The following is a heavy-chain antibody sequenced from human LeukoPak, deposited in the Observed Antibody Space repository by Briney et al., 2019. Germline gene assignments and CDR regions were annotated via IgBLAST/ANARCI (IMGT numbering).Heavy chain of an antibody. D-gene: IGHD4-23*01. J-gene: IGHJ4*02. CDR3: ARAGYYDGNSNPTGY. Sequence: GGSLRLSCAASGFTFSSYGMNWVRQAPAKGLEWVSSIGGSGIDIYYADSVKGRFTISRDNAKKSLYLQINSPRDEDMAVYYCARAGYYDGNSNPTGYWGQGTLVTVSS. CDR2: IGGSGIDI. V-gene: IGHV3-21*01. CDR1: GFTFSSYG.